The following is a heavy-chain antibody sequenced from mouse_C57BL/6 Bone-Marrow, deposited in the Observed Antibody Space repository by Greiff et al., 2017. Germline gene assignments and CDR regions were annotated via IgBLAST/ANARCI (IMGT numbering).Heavy chain of an antibody. CDR1: GFNIKDDS. J-gene: IGHJ2*01. Sequence: VQLQQSGAELVRPGASVKLSCTASGFNIKDDSMPWVKQRPEQGLEWIGWIDPENGDTEYTAKFQGKATITADTSSNTAYLQLSSLTSEDTAVYYCTTLYEEGYWGQGTTLTGSS. CDR3: TTLYEEGY. D-gene: IGHD2-14*01. V-gene: IGHV14-4*01. CDR2: IDPENGDT.